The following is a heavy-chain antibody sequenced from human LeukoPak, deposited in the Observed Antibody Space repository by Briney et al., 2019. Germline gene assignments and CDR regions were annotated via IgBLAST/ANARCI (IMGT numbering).Heavy chain of an antibody. Sequence: PSETLSLTCTVSGYSISSGYYWGWIRQPPGKGLEWIGSIYHSGSTYHNPSLKSRVTISVDTSKNQFSLKLSSVTAADTAVYYCARGIGSPLYYFDYWGQGTLVTVSS. CDR1: GYSISSGYY. CDR3: ARGIGSPLYYFDY. J-gene: IGHJ4*02. CDR2: IYHSGST. D-gene: IGHD6-25*01. V-gene: IGHV4-38-2*02.